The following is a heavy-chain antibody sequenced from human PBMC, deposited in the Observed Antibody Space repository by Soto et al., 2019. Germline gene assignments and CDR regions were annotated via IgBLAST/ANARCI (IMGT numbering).Heavy chain of an antibody. V-gene: IGHV3-48*02. CDR1: VFTFSTYS. CDR2: ISSSSSTI. Sequence: WGSLPISCASSVFTFSTYSMNWVRHAPGKGLEWVSYISSSSSTIYYADSVKGRFTISIDNAKNSLYLQMNSLRDEDTSVYYCARDRRYYGSGSPTYGMDVWGQGTTVTVS. CDR3: ARDRRYYGSGSPTYGMDV. J-gene: IGHJ6*02. D-gene: IGHD3-10*01.